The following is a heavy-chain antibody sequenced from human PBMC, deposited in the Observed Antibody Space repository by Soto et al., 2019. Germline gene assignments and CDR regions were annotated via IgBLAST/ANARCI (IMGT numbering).Heavy chain of an antibody. CDR3: ARYYYDSSGYYPL. J-gene: IGHJ4*02. V-gene: IGHV3-33*01. CDR1: GFTFSSYG. CDR2: IWSDGSNK. Sequence: GGSLRLSCAASGFTFSSYGMHWVRQAPGKGLEWVAFIWSDGSNKYYADSVKGRFTISRDNSKNTLYLQMNSLRAEDTAVYYCARYYYDSSGYYPLWGQGTLVTVSS. D-gene: IGHD3-22*01.